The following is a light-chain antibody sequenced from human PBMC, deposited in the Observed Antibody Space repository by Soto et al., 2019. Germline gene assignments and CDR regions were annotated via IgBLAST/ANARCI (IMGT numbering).Light chain of an antibody. J-gene: IGKJ1*01. CDR3: QHHNSYSQT. Sequence: DIQLTQSPPTLSASVGDRVTITCRASQSIRYYLAWYQQMPGKAPKLLNYGASSLQSGVASRYSGSGCGTEFTLTISSLQPDDFAPYFCQHHNSYSQTFGQGTKVEIK. CDR2: GAS. V-gene: IGKV1-5*01. CDR1: QSIRYY.